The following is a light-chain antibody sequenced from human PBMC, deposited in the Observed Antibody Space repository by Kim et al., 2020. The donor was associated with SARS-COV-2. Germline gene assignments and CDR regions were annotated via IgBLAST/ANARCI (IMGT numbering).Light chain of an antibody. CDR2: EVD. CDR3: SSYIRGSTNYV. Sequence: SSTISCTGTSSDVGGYKYVSWYQQHPGTAPKLVIYEVDNRPSGVSIRFSGSKSGNTASLTISGLQAEDEADYYCSSYIRGSTNYVFGTGTKVTVL. CDR1: SSDVGGYKY. J-gene: IGLJ1*01. V-gene: IGLV2-14*01.